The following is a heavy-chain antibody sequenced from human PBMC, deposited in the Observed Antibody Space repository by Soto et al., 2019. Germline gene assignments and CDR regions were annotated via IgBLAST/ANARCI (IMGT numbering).Heavy chain of an antibody. J-gene: IGHJ6*02. CDR1: GGSVSSGSYY. CDR3: ARDPYCTNGVCYTNGMDV. CDR2: IYYSGST. V-gene: IGHV4-61*01. D-gene: IGHD2-8*01. Sequence: QVQLQESGPGLVKPSETLSLTCTVSGGSVSSGSYYWSWIRQPPGKGLEWIGYIYYSGSTTYNPSLKSRLTISVDTSKNQFPLKLSSVTAADTAVYYCARDPYCTNGVCYTNGMDVWGQGTTVTVSS.